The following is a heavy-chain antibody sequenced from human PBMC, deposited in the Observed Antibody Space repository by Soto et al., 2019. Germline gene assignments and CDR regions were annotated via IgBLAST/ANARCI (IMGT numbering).Heavy chain of an antibody. D-gene: IGHD3-10*01. CDR3: AKDRSGYYYYYGMDV. CDR2: ISGSGGTT. V-gene: IGHV3-23*01. CDR1: GFTFSSDA. J-gene: IGHJ6*02. Sequence: SLRLSCAASGFTFSSDAMNWVRQAPGKGLEWVSGISGSGGTTYYADSVKGRFTISRDNSKNTLYLQMNSLRAEDTAVYYCAKDRSGYYYYYGMDVWGQGTTVTVSS.